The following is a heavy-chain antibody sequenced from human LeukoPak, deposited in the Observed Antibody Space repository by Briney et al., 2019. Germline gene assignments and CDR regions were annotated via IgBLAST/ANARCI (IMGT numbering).Heavy chain of an antibody. Sequence: GGSLRLSCVVSGIKLSNYGMSWVRQAPGKGLEWVSAISGSGGSTYYADSVKGRFTISRDNSKNTLYLQMNSLRAEDTAVYYCAKPRENSSGVGRYFDYWGQGTLVTVSS. CDR3: AKPRENSSGVGRYFDY. CDR2: ISGSGGST. V-gene: IGHV3-23*01. CDR1: GIKLSNYG. J-gene: IGHJ4*02. D-gene: IGHD6-19*01.